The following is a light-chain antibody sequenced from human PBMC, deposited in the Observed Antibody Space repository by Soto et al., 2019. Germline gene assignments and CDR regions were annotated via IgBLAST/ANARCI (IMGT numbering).Light chain of an antibody. CDR2: GAS. J-gene: IGKJ1*01. CDR1: QSLSSN. V-gene: IGKV3-15*01. Sequence: DTVMTQSPATLSVSPGERATVSCRASQSLSSNLAWYQQKPGQAPRLLIYGASTRATGIPARFSGSGSGTEFTLTISRLQSEDFAVYYCQQYGSSGTFGQGTKVDI. CDR3: QQYGSSGT.